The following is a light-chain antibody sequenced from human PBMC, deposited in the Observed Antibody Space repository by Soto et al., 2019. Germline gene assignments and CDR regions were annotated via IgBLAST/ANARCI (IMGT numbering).Light chain of an antibody. CDR1: QSVSNN. V-gene: IGKV3-15*01. Sequence: EIVMTQSPATLSVSPGERATLSCRASQSVSNNLAWYQKKPGQAPRLLIYGASTRATGIPARFSGGGSGTEFTLTISSLQSEDFAFYYCQQYNNWCTFGQGTRVYIK. J-gene: IGKJ1*01. CDR2: GAS. CDR3: QQYNNWCT.